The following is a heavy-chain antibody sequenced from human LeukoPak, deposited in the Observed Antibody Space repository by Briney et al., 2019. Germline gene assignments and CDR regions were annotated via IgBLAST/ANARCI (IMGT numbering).Heavy chain of an antibody. Sequence: SVKVSCKTSGSSFSSFSLSWVRQAPGQGLEWMGRITPILGTSKYAQKFQGRVTITADKSTTTAFMELSSLTTEDTAVYYCARGPRGAMDVWGQGTTVIV. J-gene: IGHJ6*02. CDR3: ARGPRGAMDV. V-gene: IGHV1-69*08. CDR2: ITPILGTS. D-gene: IGHD3-10*01. CDR1: GSSFSSFS.